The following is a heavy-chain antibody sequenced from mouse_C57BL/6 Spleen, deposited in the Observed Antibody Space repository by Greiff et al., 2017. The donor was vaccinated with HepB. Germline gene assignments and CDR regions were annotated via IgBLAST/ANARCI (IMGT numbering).Heavy chain of an antibody. Sequence: QVQLQQPGAELVRPGSSVKLSCKASGYTFTSYWMHWVKQRPIQGLEWIGNIDPSDSETHYNQKFKDKATLTVDKSSSTAYMQLSSLTSEDSAVYYCARRYYVSSYDYFDYWGQGTTLTVSS. CDR3: ARRYYVSSYDYFDY. CDR2: IDPSDSET. CDR1: GYTFTSYW. D-gene: IGHD1-1*01. V-gene: IGHV1-52*01. J-gene: IGHJ2*01.